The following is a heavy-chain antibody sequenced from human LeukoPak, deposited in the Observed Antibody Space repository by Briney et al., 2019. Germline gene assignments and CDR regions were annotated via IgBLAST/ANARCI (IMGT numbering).Heavy chain of an antibody. V-gene: IGHV3-30-3*01. CDR1: GFTFSDYN. Sequence: GRSLRLSCAASGFTFSDYNMHWVRQAPGKGLDWVALMSPDGNKKYYADSVKGRFTISRDNSKNTVDLQLNSLRDEDTAVYYCARVAEIQLWLRSAFDYWGQGTLVTVSS. J-gene: IGHJ4*02. CDR3: ARVAEIQLWLRSAFDY. D-gene: IGHD5-18*01. CDR2: MSPDGNKK.